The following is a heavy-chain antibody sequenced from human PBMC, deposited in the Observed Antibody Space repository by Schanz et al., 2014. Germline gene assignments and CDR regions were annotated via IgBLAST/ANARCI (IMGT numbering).Heavy chain of an antibody. CDR1: GFTFSSYW. CDR3: ARDHTTESYYSAGPPIDY. J-gene: IGHJ4*02. Sequence: EVQLVESGGGLIQPGGSLRLSCAASGFTFSSYWMHWVRQVPGKGLVWVSRIKSDGSSTSYADSVKGRFTISRDNSKNTLFLQMNSLRAEDTAVYYCARDHTTESYYSAGPPIDYWGQGTLVTVSS. V-gene: IGHV3-74*02. D-gene: IGHD1-26*01. CDR2: IKSDGSST.